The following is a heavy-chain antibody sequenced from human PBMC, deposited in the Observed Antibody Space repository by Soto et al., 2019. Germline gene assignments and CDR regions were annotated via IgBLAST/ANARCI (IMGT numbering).Heavy chain of an antibody. CDR2: IYYSGNT. CDR3: AREVTGDYYYYYMDV. D-gene: IGHD7-27*01. Sequence: SETLSLTCTVSGGSISSYYWSWIRQPPGKGLECIAYIYYSGNTNYNPSLKSRVTISVDTSKNQFSLKLSSVTAADTAVYYCAREVTGDYYYYYMDVWGKGTTVTAP. CDR1: GGSISSYY. V-gene: IGHV4-59*01. J-gene: IGHJ6*03.